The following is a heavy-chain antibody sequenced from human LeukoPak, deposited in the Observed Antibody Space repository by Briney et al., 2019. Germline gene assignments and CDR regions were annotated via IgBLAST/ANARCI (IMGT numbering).Heavy chain of an antibody. Sequence: PGGSLRLSCAASGFTFSSYGMHWVRQAPGKGLEWVAVISYDGSNKYYADSVKGRFTISRDNSKSTLYLQMNSLRAEDTAVYYCAKDQGASIAAAGPFDYWGQGTLVTVSS. CDR2: ISYDGSNK. V-gene: IGHV3-30*18. CDR1: GFTFSSYG. D-gene: IGHD6-13*01. J-gene: IGHJ4*02. CDR3: AKDQGASIAAAGPFDY.